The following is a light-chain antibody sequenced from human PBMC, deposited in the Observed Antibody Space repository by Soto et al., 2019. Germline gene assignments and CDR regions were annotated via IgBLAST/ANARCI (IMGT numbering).Light chain of an antibody. J-gene: IGLJ2*01. CDR2: SNT. Sequence: QSVLTQPPSASGTPGQRVTISCSGSSSNIGSNTVNWYQQLPGTAPKLLIYSNTQRPSGGPDRFSGSKSGTSASLAISGLQCEDEADYYCAAWDDSLSGSVFGGGTKLTVL. CDR1: SSNIGSNT. CDR3: AAWDDSLSGSV. V-gene: IGLV1-44*01.